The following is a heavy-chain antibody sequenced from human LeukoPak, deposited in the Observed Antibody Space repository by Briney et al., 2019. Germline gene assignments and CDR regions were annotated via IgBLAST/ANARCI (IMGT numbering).Heavy chain of an antibody. D-gene: IGHD2-2*02. Sequence: ASVKVSCKASGYTFTSYDINWVRQATGQGLEWMGWMNPNSGNTGYAQKFQGRVTTTRNTSISTAYMELSSLRSEDTAVYYCARGHCSSTSCYTVSFGFDYWGQGTLVTVSS. CDR1: GYTFTSYD. CDR2: MNPNSGNT. J-gene: IGHJ4*02. CDR3: ARGHCSSTSCYTVSFGFDY. V-gene: IGHV1-8*03.